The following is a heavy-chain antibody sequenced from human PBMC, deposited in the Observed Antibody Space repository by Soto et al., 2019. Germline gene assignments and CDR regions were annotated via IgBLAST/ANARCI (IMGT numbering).Heavy chain of an antibody. V-gene: IGHV4-31*03. CDR1: GGSISSGGYY. CDR3: ARGGSSSPYFNH. J-gene: IGHJ4*02. D-gene: IGHD6-13*01. CDR2: IYYSGST. Sequence: QVQLQESGPGLVKPSQTLSLTCTVSGGSISSGGYYWSWIRQHPGKGLEWIGYIYYSGSTYYNPSLMLRLTISVDTSKKHFSLTLRSVTAADTTVFYCARGGSSSPYFNHWGQGTLVTVSS.